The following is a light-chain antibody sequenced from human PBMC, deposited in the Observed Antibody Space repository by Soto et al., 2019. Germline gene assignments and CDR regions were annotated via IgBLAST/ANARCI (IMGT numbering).Light chain of an antibody. CDR1: QSISTY. CDR2: AAS. V-gene: IGKV1-39*01. Sequence: DIQMTQSPSSLSASVGDRVAITCRTSQSISTYLNWYQQKPGRAPELLIYAASSLQSGVPSRFTGSGSGTDFTLTISSLQPEDFATYYCQQSYGTRTFGQGTKVEIK. J-gene: IGKJ1*01. CDR3: QQSYGTRT.